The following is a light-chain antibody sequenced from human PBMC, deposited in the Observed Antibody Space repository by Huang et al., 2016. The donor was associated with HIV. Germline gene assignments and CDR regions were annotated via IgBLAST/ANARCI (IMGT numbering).Light chain of an antibody. Sequence: EPVMTQSPVTLSVSPGDRASLSCRSSQIVSSHLAWYQQKPGQAPRLLMYAASTRATGVPARFSGSGAGTEFTLTISTLQSEDSAVYYCQQYNDFRSTFGPGTRVEIK. CDR2: AAS. CDR1: QIVSSH. J-gene: IGKJ3*01. CDR3: QQYNDFRST. V-gene: IGKV3-15*01.